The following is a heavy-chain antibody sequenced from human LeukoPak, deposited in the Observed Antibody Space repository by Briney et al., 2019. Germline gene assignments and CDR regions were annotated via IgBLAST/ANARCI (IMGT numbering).Heavy chain of an antibody. J-gene: IGHJ4*02. D-gene: IGHD3-22*01. CDR2: INPNSGGT. CDR1: GYTFTGYY. CDR3: ASILDSSGYYSPWEVDY. Sequence: ASVKVSCKASGYTFTGYYMHWVRQAPGQGLEWRGRINPNSGGTNYAQKFQGRVTMTRDTSISTAYMELSRLRSDDTAVYYCASILDSSGYYSPWEVDYWGQGTLVTVSS. V-gene: IGHV1-2*06.